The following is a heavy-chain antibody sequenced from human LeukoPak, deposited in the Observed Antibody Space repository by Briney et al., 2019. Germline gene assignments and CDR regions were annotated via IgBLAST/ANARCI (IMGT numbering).Heavy chain of an antibody. Sequence: GESLKISCKGSGYTFTNYWIGWGRQMPGKGLEWMGIIYPDDSETAFSPSFQGQVTISADKSINAAFLQWTSLQASDTAMYYCARSQDSSSDAFDVWGQGTMVTVSS. D-gene: IGHD6-13*01. CDR3: ARSQDSSSDAFDV. J-gene: IGHJ3*01. CDR1: GYTFTNYW. V-gene: IGHV5-51*01. CDR2: IYPDDSET.